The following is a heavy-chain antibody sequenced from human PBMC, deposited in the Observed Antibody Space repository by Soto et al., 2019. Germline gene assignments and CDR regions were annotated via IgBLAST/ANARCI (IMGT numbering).Heavy chain of an antibody. D-gene: IGHD5-12*01. CDR1: GGSISSGGYS. Sequence: QLQLQESGSGLVKPSQTLSLTCAVSGGSISSGGYSWSWIRQPPGKGLEWIGYIYHSGSTYYNPSLKIRAPISVDRSKNQFSLKLSSVTAADTAVYYCAAGGGLPRYYWGQGTLVTVSS. CDR3: AAGGGLPRYY. CDR2: IYHSGST. J-gene: IGHJ4*02. V-gene: IGHV4-30-2*01.